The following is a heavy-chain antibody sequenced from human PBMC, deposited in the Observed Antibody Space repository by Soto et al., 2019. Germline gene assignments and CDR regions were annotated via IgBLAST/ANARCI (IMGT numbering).Heavy chain of an antibody. CDR1: GFSLTTREVG. Sequence: QITLKESGPTLVKPTETLTLTCTFSGFSLTTREVGVGWIRQPPGKALEWLALIYWDDDKYYSSSLKTRLTITKDTSKNQAVLTMANMDPLDTATYDCERRSHGSYFRCFDTWGQGTLVTVS. CDR2: IYWDDDK. J-gene: IGHJ5*02. D-gene: IGHD1-26*01. CDR3: ERRSHGSYFRCFDT. V-gene: IGHV2-5*02.